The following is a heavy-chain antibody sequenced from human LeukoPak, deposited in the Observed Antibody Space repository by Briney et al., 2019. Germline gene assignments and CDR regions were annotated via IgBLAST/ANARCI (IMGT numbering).Heavy chain of an antibody. CDR1: GGSISSYY. Sequence: PSETLSLTCTVSGGSISSYYWSWIRQPPGKGLEWIGYIYYSGSTNYNPSLKSRVTISVDTSKNQFSLKLSSVTAADTAVYYCARNIVESTALDSWGQGTLVTVSS. CDR2: IYYSGST. D-gene: IGHD1-26*01. J-gene: IGHJ4*02. CDR3: ARNIVESTALDS. V-gene: IGHV4-59*12.